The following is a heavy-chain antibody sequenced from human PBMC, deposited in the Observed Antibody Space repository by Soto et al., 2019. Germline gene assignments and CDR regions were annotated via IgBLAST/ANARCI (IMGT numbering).Heavy chain of an antibody. J-gene: IGHJ5*02. Sequence: GGSLRLSCAASGFTFSSYYMHWVRQAPGKGLVWVPFINREGSDTRYADPVKGRFTVSRDNAKNTLYLHMNSLRDDDTAVYYCVSGYSSSRYNWFDPWGQGIRVTVSS. V-gene: IGHV3-74*01. CDR2: INREGSDT. CDR1: GFTFSSYY. D-gene: IGHD6-13*01. CDR3: VSGYSSSRYNWFDP.